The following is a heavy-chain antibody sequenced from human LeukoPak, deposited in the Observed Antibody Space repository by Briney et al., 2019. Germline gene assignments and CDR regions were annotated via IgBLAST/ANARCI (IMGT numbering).Heavy chain of an antibody. J-gene: IGHJ4*02. CDR3: ARVPQGSSWPYYFDY. Sequence: GASVKVSCKASGGTFSTYAISWVRQAPGQGLEWVGRIVPILGTANYAQNSQGRVAITADRSTTTAYMELSSLRSEDTAVYYCARVPQGSSWPYYFDYWGQGTLVTVSS. V-gene: IGHV1-69*04. CDR1: GGTFSTYA. D-gene: IGHD6-13*01. CDR2: IVPILGTA.